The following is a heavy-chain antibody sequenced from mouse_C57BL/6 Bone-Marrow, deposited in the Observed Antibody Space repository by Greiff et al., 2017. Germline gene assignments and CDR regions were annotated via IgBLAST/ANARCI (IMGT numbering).Heavy chain of an antibody. D-gene: IGHD6-5*01. CDR1: GFTFSDFY. Sequence: EVKVVESGGGLVQSGRSLRLSCATSGFTFSDFYMEWVRQAPGKGLEWIAASRNKANDYTTEYSASVKGRFIVSRDTSQSILYLQMNALRAEDTAIYYGARAPYDYGAMDYWGQGTSVTVSS. CDR2: SRNKANDYTT. CDR3: ARAPYDYGAMDY. V-gene: IGHV7-1*01. J-gene: IGHJ4*01.